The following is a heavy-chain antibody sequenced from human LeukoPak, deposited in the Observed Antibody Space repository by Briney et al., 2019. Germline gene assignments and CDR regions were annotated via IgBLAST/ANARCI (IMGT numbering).Heavy chain of an antibody. V-gene: IGHV4-59*01. D-gene: IGHD4-23*01. CDR2: IYYSGST. Sequence: SETLSLTCTVSGGSISSYYWSWIRQPPGKGLEWIGYIYYSGSTNYNPSLKSRVTISVDTSKNQFSLKLSSVTAADTAVYYCARESYGGNPSAIDFWGRGTLVTVSS. J-gene: IGHJ2*01. CDR1: GGSISSYY. CDR3: ARESYGGNPSAIDF.